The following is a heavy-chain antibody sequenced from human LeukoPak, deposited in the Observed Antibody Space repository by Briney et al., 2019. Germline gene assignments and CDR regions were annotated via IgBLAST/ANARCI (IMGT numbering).Heavy chain of an antibody. V-gene: IGHV5-51*01. J-gene: IGHJ4*02. CDR2: IYPGDSDT. Sequence: GESLQISCKGSGYTFTSYWIGWVRQMPGKGLEWMGIIYPGDSDTRYSPSFQGQVTISADKSISTAYLQWSSLRASDTVIYYCARLLAGGTLDYWGQGTLVTVSS. CDR3: ARLLAGGTLDY. D-gene: IGHD6-13*01. CDR1: GYTFTSYW.